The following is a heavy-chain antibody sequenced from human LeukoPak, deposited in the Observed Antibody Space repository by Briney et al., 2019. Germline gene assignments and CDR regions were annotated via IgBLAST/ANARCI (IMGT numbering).Heavy chain of an antibody. J-gene: IGHJ6*02. D-gene: IGHD2-2*01. V-gene: IGHV1-69*13. CDR2: IIPIFGTA. CDR1: GGTFSSYA. Sequence: SVKVSCRASGGTFSSYAISWVRQAPGQGLEWMGGIIPIFGTANYAQKFQGRVTITADESTSTAYMELSSLRSEDTAVYYCARERCSSTSCYYGYYYYYGMDVWGQGTTVTVSS. CDR3: ARERCSSTSCYYGYYYYYGMDV.